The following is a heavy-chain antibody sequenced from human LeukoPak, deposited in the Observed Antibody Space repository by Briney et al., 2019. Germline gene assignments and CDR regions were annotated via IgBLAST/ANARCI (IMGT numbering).Heavy chain of an antibody. V-gene: IGHV3-11*04. CDR2: ISTSGSTI. J-gene: IGHJ4*02. Sequence: PGGSLRLCCAASGFTFSDYYLSWIRQAPGKGLEWVSSISTSGSTIYYADSVKGRFTISRDNAKNTLYLQMNSLRAEDTAVYYCAKDRGDYFDYWGQGTLVTVSS. CDR3: AKDRGDYFDY. CDR1: GFTFSDYY.